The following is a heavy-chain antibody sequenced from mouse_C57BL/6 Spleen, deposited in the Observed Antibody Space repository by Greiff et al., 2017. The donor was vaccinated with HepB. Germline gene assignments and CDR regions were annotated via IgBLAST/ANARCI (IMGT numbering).Heavy chain of an antibody. D-gene: IGHD1-1*01. CDR1: GYTFTSYD. Sequence: QVQLQQSGPELVKPGASVKLSCKASGYTFTSYDINWVKQRPGQGLEWIGWIYPRDGSTKYNEKFKGKATLTVDTSSSTAYMELHSLTSEDSAVYVCARDGTTVVNWYFDVWGTGTTVTVSS. CDR2: IYPRDGST. V-gene: IGHV1-85*01. J-gene: IGHJ1*03. CDR3: ARDGTTVVNWYFDV.